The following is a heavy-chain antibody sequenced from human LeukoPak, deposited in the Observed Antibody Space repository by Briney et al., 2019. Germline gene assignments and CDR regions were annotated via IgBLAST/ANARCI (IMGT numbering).Heavy chain of an antibody. V-gene: IGHV3-7*01. D-gene: IGHD6-25*01. CDR1: GFTFSSYW. CDR2: IKQDGSEK. J-gene: IGHJ4*02. Sequence: GGSLRLSCAASGFTFSSYWMSWVRQAPGKGLEWVANIKQDGSEKYYVDSVKGRFTISRDNAKNSLYLQMNSLRAEDTAVYYCARSLYPSGSLFDYWGQGTLVIVSS. CDR3: ARSLYPSGSLFDY.